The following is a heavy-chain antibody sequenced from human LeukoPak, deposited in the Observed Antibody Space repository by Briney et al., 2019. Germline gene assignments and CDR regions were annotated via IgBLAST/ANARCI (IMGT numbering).Heavy chain of an antibody. CDR3: AKDFWSGYAYYFDY. Sequence: GGSLRLSCAASGFTFSSYGMHWVRQAPGKGLEWVAFIRYDGSNKYYADSVKGRFTISRDNSMNTLYLQMNSLRAEDTAVYYCAKDFWSGYAYYFDYWGQGTLVTVSS. CDR1: GFTFSSYG. V-gene: IGHV3-30*02. CDR2: IRYDGSNK. J-gene: IGHJ4*02. D-gene: IGHD3-3*01.